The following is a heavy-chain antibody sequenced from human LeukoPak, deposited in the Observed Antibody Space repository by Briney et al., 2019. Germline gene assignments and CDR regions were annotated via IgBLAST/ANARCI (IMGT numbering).Heavy chain of an antibody. CDR2: ISSNGGST. CDR3: ARKSANYYYYGMDV. Sequence: PGGSLRLSCAASGFTFSSYAMHWVRQAPGKGLEYVSAISSNGGSTYYANSVKGRFTISRDNSKNTLYLQMGSLRAEDMAVYYCARKSANYYYYGMDVWGQGTTVTVSS. CDR1: GFTFSSYA. V-gene: IGHV3-64*01. J-gene: IGHJ6*02.